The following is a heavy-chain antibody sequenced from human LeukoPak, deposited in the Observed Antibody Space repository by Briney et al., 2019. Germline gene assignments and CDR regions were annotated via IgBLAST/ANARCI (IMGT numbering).Heavy chain of an antibody. CDR2: ISGSGGST. CDR1: GFTFSSYA. CDR3: FESESYAFDI. Sequence: GGSLRLSCAASGFTFSSYAMSWVRQAPGKGLEWVSAISGSGGSTYYADSVRGRFTISRDNSKNTLYLQMNGLRAEDTAVYYCFESESYAFDIWGQGTMVTVSS. J-gene: IGHJ3*02. D-gene: IGHD1-26*01. V-gene: IGHV3-23*01.